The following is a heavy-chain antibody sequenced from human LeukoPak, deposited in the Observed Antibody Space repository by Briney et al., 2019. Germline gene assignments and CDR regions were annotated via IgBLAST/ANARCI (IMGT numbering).Heavy chain of an antibody. CDR2: INYSGST. D-gene: IGHD2-2*01. CDR1: GVSISSSYSY. J-gene: IGHJ6*03. CDR3: ARVGNIVVGDYYYMDV. Sequence: NTSETLSLTCTVSGVSISSSYSYWGWIRQPPGKGLEWIGYINYSGSTKYNPSLKSRVTISVDTSKNQFSLKLSSVTAADTAVYYCARVGNIVVGDYYYMDVWGKGTTVTVSS. V-gene: IGHV4-61*05.